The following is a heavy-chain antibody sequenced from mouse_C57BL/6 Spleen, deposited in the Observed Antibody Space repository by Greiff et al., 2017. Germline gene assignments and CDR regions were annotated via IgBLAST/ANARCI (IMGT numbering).Heavy chain of an antibody. Sequence: EVQLQQSGPELVKPGASVKISCKASGYSFTGYYMNWVKQSPEKSLEWIGEINPSTGGTTYNQKFKAKATLTVDKSSSTAYMQLKSLTSEDSAVYYCAITTVVAYYAMDDWGKGTSVTVSS. V-gene: IGHV1-42*01. D-gene: IGHD1-1*01. J-gene: IGHJ4*01. CDR3: AITTVVAYYAMDD. CDR2: INPSTGGT. CDR1: GYSFTGYY.